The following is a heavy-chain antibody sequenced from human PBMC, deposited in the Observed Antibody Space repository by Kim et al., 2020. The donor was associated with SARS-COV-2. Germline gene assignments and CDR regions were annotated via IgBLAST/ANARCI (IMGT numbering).Heavy chain of an antibody. CDR3: ARAGYSYGYYFDY. D-gene: IGHD5-18*01. J-gene: IGHJ4*02. V-gene: IGHV1-46*01. Sequence: AQNFQGRVTMTRDTSTSTVYMELSSLRSEDTAVYYCARAGYSYGYYFDYWGQGTLVTVSS.